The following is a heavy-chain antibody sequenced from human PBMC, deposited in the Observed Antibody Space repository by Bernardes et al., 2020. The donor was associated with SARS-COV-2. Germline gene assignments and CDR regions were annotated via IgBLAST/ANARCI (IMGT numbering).Heavy chain of an antibody. CDR3: ARISSTSSFDFDY. D-gene: IGHD6-6*01. CDR2: INKDGSET. J-gene: IGHJ4*02. CDR1: GFTFSTFL. V-gene: IGHV3-7*01. Sequence: GGSLRLSCAASGFTFSTFLMTWVRQAPGKGLEWVANINKDGSETFYVDSVKGRFTISRDNAKNSLFMEMNTLRAEDTAVYYCARISSTSSFDFDYWGQGTLVTVSS.